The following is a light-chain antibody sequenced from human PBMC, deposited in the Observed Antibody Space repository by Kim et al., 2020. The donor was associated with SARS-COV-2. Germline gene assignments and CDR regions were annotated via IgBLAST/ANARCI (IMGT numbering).Light chain of an antibody. CDR3: QEYDYLSPT. V-gene: IGKV1-33*01. J-gene: IGKJ4*01. Sequence: ASLGDRVTITCQANQDIVNYISWDHQKPGKAPKLLISDTSKVQTGVPSRFSGRGSGTHFTFTISSLQPEDVGTYYCQEYDYLSPTFGGGTKVDIK. CDR1: QDIVNY. CDR2: DTS.